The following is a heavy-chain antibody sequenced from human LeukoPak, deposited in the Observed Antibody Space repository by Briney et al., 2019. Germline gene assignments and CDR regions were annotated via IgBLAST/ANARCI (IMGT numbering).Heavy chain of an antibody. Sequence: SETLSLTCTVSGGSISRSSYYWGWIRQPPGKGLEWIGSIYYSGSTYYNPSLKSRVTISVDTSKNQFSLKLSSVTAADTAVYYCARAGERLDYVWGSYRFDYWGQGTLVTVSS. J-gene: IGHJ4*02. CDR3: ARAGERLDYVWGSYRFDY. D-gene: IGHD3-16*02. CDR1: GGSISRSSYY. CDR2: IYYSGST. V-gene: IGHV4-39*07.